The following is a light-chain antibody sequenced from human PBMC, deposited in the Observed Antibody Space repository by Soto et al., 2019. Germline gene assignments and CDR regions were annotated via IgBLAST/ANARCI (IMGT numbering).Light chain of an antibody. Sequence: QSVLTQPPSASGTPGQSVSISCSGSRSNIGTNPVNWYQQLPGTAPKLLFYTNTQRPSGVPDRFSASKSGTSASLAISGLQSEDEADYYCAAWDDSLYSVIFGGGTKLTVL. J-gene: IGLJ2*01. CDR3: AAWDDSLYSVI. V-gene: IGLV1-44*01. CDR1: RSNIGTNP. CDR2: TNT.